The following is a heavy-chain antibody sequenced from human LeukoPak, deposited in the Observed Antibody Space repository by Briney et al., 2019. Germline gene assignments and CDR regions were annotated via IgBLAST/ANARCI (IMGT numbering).Heavy chain of an antibody. Sequence: QPGGSLRLSCAASGFTFSSYAMSWVRQAPGKGLEWVSAISGSGGSTFYADSVKGRFTISRDNSKNTVYLQMNSLRAEDTAVYYCAKVIQLWLTGVDYWGQGTLVTVSS. J-gene: IGHJ4*02. CDR1: GFTFSSYA. CDR3: AKVIQLWLTGVDY. CDR2: ISGSGGST. V-gene: IGHV3-23*01. D-gene: IGHD5-18*01.